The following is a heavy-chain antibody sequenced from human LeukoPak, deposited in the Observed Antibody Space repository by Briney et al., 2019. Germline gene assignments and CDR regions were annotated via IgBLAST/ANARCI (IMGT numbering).Heavy chain of an antibody. CDR3: AKALLGQQQPFDY. Sequence: GGSLRLSCAASGFTFSSYEMNWVRQAPGKGLEWVSYISSSGSTIYYADSVKGRFTISRDNAKNSLYLQMNSLRAEDTAVYYCAKALLGQQQPFDYWGQGTLVTVSS. CDR2: ISSSGSTI. J-gene: IGHJ4*02. D-gene: IGHD6-13*01. CDR1: GFTFSSYE. V-gene: IGHV3-48*03.